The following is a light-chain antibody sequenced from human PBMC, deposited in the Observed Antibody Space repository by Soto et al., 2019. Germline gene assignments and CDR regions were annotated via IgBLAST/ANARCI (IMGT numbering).Light chain of an antibody. CDR1: SPNIGTNT. J-gene: IGLJ3*02. CDR3: AAWDDSLHGPV. V-gene: IGLV1-44*01. CDR2: RNN. Sequence: SVLTQPPSASGTPGQRVAISCSGSSPNIGTNTVSWYHQLPGTAPKLLIYRNNQRPSGVPERFSGSKSGTSASLAISGLQSEDEADYYCAAWDDSLHGPVFGGGTKLTVL.